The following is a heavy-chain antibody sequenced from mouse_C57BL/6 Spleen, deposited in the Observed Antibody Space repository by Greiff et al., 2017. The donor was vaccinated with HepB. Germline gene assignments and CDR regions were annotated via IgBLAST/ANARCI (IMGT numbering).Heavy chain of an antibody. J-gene: IGHJ1*03. Sequence: EVKLMESEGGLVQPGSSMKLSCTASGFTFSDYYMAWVRQVPEKGLEWVANINYDGSSTYYLDSLKSRFIISRDNAKNILYLQMSSLKSEDTATYYCARDPGSSPWYFDVWGTGTTVTVSS. CDR1: GFTFSDYY. CDR2: INYDGSST. D-gene: IGHD1-1*01. CDR3: ARDPGSSPWYFDV. V-gene: IGHV5-16*01.